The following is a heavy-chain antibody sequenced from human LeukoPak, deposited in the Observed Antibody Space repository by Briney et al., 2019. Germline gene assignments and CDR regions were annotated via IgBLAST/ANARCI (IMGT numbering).Heavy chain of an antibody. CDR3: AKAVSGEIVGDSVFDY. D-gene: IGHD1-26*01. Sequence: PGGSLRLSCAASGFTFDDYAMHWVRQAPGKGLEWVSGISWNSGSIGYADSVKGRFTISRDNAKNSLYLQMNSLRAEDMALYYCAKAVSGEIVGDSVFDYWGQGTLVTVSS. CDR1: GFTFDDYA. J-gene: IGHJ4*02. V-gene: IGHV3-9*03. CDR2: ISWNSGSI.